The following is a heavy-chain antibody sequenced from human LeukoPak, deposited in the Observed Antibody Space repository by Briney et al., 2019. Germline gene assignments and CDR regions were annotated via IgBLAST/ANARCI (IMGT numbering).Heavy chain of an antibody. J-gene: IGHJ5*02. Sequence: SETLSLTCAVYGGSFIGYDWTWISQPPGKGLEWIGEINHSGSTNYNPSLKSRVTISVDTSKNQFSLKLSSVTAADTAVYYCASLDRGGNWVDPWRHGTLVTASS. CDR1: GGSFIGYD. V-gene: IGHV4-34*01. CDR3: ASLDRGGNWVDP. CDR2: INHSGST.